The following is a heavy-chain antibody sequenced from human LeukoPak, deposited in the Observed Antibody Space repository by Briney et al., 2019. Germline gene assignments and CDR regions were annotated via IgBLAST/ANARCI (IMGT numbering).Heavy chain of an antibody. J-gene: IGHJ1*01. CDR3: ARESLAGEYFQH. CDR2: IKQDGSEK. CDR1: GFIFNNYW. V-gene: IGHV3-7*03. Sequence: PGGSLRLSCVASGFIFNNYWMTWVRQAPGKGLAWVANIKQDGSEKYYVDSVKGRFTISRDNVKNLLSLQMSSLRGEDTAVYYCARESLAGEYFQHWGQGTLVTVSS.